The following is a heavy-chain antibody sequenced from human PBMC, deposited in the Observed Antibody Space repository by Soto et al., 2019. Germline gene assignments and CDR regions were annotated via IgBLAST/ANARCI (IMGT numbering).Heavy chain of an antibody. V-gene: IGHV4-59*04. CDR2: IYYSGST. D-gene: IGHD6-13*01. CDR1: GGSFSGYY. Sequence: LTCAVYGGSFSGYYWSWIRQPPGKGLEWIGYIYYSGSTYYNPSLKSRVTISVDTSKNQFSLKLSSVTAADTAVYYCARQTLKTGYSSSGYYYGMDVWGQGTTVTVSS. J-gene: IGHJ6*02. CDR3: ARQTLKTGYSSSGYYYGMDV.